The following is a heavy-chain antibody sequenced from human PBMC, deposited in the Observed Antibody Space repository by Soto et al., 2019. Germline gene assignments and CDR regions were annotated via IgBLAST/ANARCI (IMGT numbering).Heavy chain of an antibody. J-gene: IGHJ4*02. Sequence: QVQLQELGPGLVKPSQTLSLTCTVSGGSISTGGYYWSWIRQYPGNGLEWIGYIYYPGSAHYDPSLPGRVTMAVETSNNHFALKLTSGTAADTAVCYCARGRSDIAVVPVDFWGPGTLVSVSS. CDR2: IYYPGSA. D-gene: IGHD2-2*01. CDR3: ARGRSDIAVVPVDF. CDR1: GGSISTGGYY. V-gene: IGHV4-31*03.